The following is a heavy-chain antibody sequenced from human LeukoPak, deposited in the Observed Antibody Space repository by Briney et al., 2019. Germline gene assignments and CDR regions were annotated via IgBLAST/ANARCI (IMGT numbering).Heavy chain of an antibody. CDR1: GFTFSSYG. V-gene: IGHV3-33*01. CDR2: IWYDGSNK. Sequence: GGSLRLSCAASGFTFSSYGMHWVRQAPGKGLEWVAVIWYDGSNKYYADSVKGRFTISRDNSKNTLYLQMNSLRAKDTAVYYCAREEEDTAMVTDYWGQGTLVTVSS. D-gene: IGHD5-18*01. CDR3: AREEEDTAMVTDY. J-gene: IGHJ4*02.